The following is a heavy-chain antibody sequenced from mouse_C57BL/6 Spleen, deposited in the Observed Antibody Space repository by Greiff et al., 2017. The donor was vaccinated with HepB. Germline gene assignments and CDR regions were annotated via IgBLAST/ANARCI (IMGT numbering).Heavy chain of an antibody. CDR2: IWRGGST. CDR1: GFSLTSYG. V-gene: IGHV2-5*01. D-gene: IGHD1-1*01. Sequence: VQLQQSGPGLVQPSQSLSITCTVSGFSLTSYGVHWVRQSPGKGLEWLGVIWRGGSTDYNAAFMSRLSITKDNSKSQVFFKMNSRQADDTAIYDCAKSRLYDGSSSGDAMDYWGQGTSVTVSS. J-gene: IGHJ4*01. CDR3: AKSRLYDGSSSGDAMDY.